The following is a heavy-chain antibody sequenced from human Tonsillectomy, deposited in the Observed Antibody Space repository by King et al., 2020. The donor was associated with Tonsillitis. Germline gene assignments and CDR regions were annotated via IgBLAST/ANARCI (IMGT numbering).Heavy chain of an antibody. Sequence: QLVQSGAEVRKPGATVKVSCKASGYIFTSNYMHWVRQAPGQGPEWMGVINCSGGRTTYAQNMQGRVTMTRDTSTSTVHMEVSSLRSEDTAVYYCARGGSSWYGYYYYGMDVWGQGTTVTVSS. V-gene: IGHV1-46*04. J-gene: IGHJ6*02. CDR2: INCSGGRT. D-gene: IGHD6-13*01. CDR1: GYIFTSNY. CDR3: ARGGSSWYGYYYYGMDV.